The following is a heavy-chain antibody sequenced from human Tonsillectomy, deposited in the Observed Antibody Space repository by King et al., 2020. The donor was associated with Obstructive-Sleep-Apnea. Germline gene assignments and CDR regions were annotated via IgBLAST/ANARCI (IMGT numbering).Heavy chain of an antibody. Sequence: QLVQSGGGLVQPGGSLRLSCAASGFTFSSYGMNWVRQAPGKGLEWVSYISSSSSTIYYADSVNGRFTISRDNAKNSLYLQMNSLRAEDTAVYYCAGTLPLRDDSSGYYGVGLDYWGQGSLVTVSS. J-gene: IGHJ4*02. D-gene: IGHD3-22*01. CDR3: AGTLPLRDDSSGYYGVGLDY. CDR2: ISSSSSTI. V-gene: IGHV3-48*04. CDR1: GFTFSSYG.